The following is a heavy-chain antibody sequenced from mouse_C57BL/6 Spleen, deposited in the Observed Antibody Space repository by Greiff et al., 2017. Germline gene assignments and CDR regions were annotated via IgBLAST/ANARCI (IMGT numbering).Heavy chain of an antibody. CDR1: GFSFNTYA. J-gene: IGHJ4*01. D-gene: IGHD2-3*01. CDR3: VRRDGYYPWDY. V-gene: IGHV10-1*01. CDR2: IRSKSNNYAT. Sequence: EVKLVESGGGLVQPKGSLKLSCAASGFSFNTYAMNWVRQAPGKGLEWVARIRSKSNNYATYYADSVKDRFTISRDDSESMLYLQMNNLKTEDTAMYYCVRRDGYYPWDYWGQGTSVTVSS.